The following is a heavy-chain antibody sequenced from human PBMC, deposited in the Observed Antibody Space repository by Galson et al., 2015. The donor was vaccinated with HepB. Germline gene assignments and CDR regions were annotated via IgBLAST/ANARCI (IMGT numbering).Heavy chain of an antibody. D-gene: IGHD5-18*01. V-gene: IGHV2-5*02. CDR1: GFSLSTSGVG. Sequence: PALVKPTQTLTLTCTFSGFSLSTSGVGVGWIRQPPGKALEWLAFIYWDGDKSYSPSLKSRLTITKDTSKNQVVLTMTNMDPVDTATYYCAHWTYINSCGTYWGQGTLVTVSS. CDR3: AHWTYINSCGTY. CDR2: IYWDGDK. J-gene: IGHJ4*02.